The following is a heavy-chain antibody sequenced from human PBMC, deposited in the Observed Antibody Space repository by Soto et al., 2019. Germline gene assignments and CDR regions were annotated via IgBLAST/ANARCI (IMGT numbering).Heavy chain of an antibody. V-gene: IGHV3-23*01. CDR2: ISGSGGST. CDR1: GFTFSSYA. CDR3: AKDGDIVATINLYYFDY. J-gene: IGHJ4*02. D-gene: IGHD5-12*01. Sequence: EVQLLESGGGLVQPGGSLRLSCAASGFTFSSYAMSWVRQAPGKGLEWVSAISGSGGSTYYADPVKGRFTISRDNSKNTLYLQMNSLRAEDTAVYYCAKDGDIVATINLYYFDYWGQGTLVTVSS.